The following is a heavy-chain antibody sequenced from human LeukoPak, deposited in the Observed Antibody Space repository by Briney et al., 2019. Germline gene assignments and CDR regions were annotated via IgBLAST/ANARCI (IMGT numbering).Heavy chain of an antibody. CDR2: IYYSGST. Sequence: SQTLSLTCTVSSGSISSGDYYWSWIRQPPGKGLEWIGYIYYSGSTYYNPSLKSRVTISVDTSKNQFSLKLSSVTAADTAVYYCAREGYSGYDWGGSFDYWGQGTLVTVSS. CDR3: AREGYSGYDWGGSFDY. D-gene: IGHD5-12*01. J-gene: IGHJ4*02. CDR1: SGSISSGDYY. V-gene: IGHV4-30-4*08.